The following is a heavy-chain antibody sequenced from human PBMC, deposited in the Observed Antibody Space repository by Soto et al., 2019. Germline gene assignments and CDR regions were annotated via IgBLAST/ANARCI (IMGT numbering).Heavy chain of an antibody. D-gene: IGHD3-10*02. CDR2: IYYSGST. V-gene: IGHV4-31*02. Sequence: QNPGKGLEWIGYIYYSGSTYYNPSLKSRVTISVDTSKNQFSLKLSCVTAADTAVYYCAREYGVFFQAEDGIRDVRSVSAFLLNRSSDL. CDR3: AREYGVFFQAEDGIRDVRSVSAFLLNRSSDL. J-gene: IGHJ2*01.